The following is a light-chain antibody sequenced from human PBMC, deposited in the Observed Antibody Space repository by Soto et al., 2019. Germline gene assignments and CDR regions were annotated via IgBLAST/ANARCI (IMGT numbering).Light chain of an antibody. J-gene: IGLJ1*01. CDR3: SSYTSSSTLGV. V-gene: IGLV2-14*01. CDR2: AVS. Sequence: QSALTQPASVSGSPGQSITISCTGTSSDVGGYNYVSWYQQHPGKVPKLMIYAVSNRPSGVSNRFSGSKSGNTASLTISGLQAEDEADYYCSSYTSSSTLGVFGTGTKVTVL. CDR1: SSDVGGYNY.